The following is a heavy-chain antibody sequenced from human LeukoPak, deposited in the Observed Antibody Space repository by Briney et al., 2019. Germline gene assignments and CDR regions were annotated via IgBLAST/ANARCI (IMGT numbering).Heavy chain of an antibody. CDR1: GGSISSGSYY. V-gene: IGHV4-61*01. Sequence: SQTLSLTCTVSGGSISSGSYYWRWIRQPPGTGLDWIVYIYYSGSTNDNPSLKSRVTRSVDTSKNQFSLKLSSVTAADTAVYSCARVRRIAAAGWAFDIWGQGTMVTVSS. CDR3: ARVRRIAAAGWAFDI. D-gene: IGHD6-13*01. J-gene: IGHJ3*02. CDR2: IYYSGST.